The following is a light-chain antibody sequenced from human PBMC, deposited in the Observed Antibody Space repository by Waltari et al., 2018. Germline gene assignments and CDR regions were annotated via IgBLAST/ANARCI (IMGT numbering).Light chain of an antibody. CDR1: QGSSSD. CDR3: QQRNSYPLT. J-gene: IGKJ4*01. V-gene: IGKV1-13*02. Sequence: IQLTQSPSPLSASVGDRVTITCRASQGSSSDLAWYQQKPGKAPKLLIYKASSLQSGVTSRFSGSGSGTEFTLTISSRQPEDFAVYYCQQRNSYPLTFGGGTKVGIK. CDR2: KAS.